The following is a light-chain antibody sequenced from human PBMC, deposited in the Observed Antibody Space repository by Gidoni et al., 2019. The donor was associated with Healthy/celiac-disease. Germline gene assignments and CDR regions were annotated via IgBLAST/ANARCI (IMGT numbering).Light chain of an antibody. CDR3: QPSYSTPYT. V-gene: IGKV1-39*01. J-gene: IGKJ2*01. CDR1: QSISSY. CDR2: AAS. Sequence: TITCRASQSISSYLNWYQQKPGKAPKLLIYAASSLQSGVPSRFSGSGSGTDFTLTISSLQPEDFATYYCQPSYSTPYTFGQGTKLEIK.